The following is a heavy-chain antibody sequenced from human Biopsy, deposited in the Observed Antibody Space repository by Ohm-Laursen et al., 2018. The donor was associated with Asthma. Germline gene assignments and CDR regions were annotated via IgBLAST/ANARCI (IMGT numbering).Heavy chain of an antibody. CDR1: GYTFRSYG. V-gene: IGHV1-18*04. J-gene: IGHJ4*02. D-gene: IGHD5-24*01. CDR2: ISPFTGDT. Sequence: ATVKISCNASGYTFRSYGVSWVRQAPGQGLEWMGGISPFTGDTHFGQKFQGRVTMTTDTSPDTAYMELRSLRSHDTAVYYCARHPYNFGGFDYWGQGSLVLVSS. CDR3: ARHPYNFGGFDY.